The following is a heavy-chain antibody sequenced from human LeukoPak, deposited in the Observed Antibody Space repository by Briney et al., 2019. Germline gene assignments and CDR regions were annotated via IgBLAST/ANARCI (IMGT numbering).Heavy chain of an antibody. CDR1: GVTLSDHY. CDR3: ARLGYSYGFGY. CDR2: TRNKANSYTT. V-gene: IGHV3-72*01. J-gene: IGHJ4*02. D-gene: IGHD5-18*01. Sequence: GGSLRLSGAASGVTLSDHYMDWVRQAPGKGREWVGRTRNKANSYTTEYAASVKGRFSISRDDSKNSLCLQINSLKTEDTAVYYCARLGYSYGFGYWGQGTLVTPSS.